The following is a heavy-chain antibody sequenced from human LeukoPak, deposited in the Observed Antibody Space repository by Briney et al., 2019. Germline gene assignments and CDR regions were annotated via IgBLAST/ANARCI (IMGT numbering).Heavy chain of an antibody. CDR1: GGTISSYY. V-gene: IGHV4-59*01. Sequence: SETLSLTCTVSGGTISSYYWSWIRQPPGKGLEWIGYIYYSGSTNYNPSLKSRVSISVDTSKNQFSLKLSSVTAADTAVYYCARTGSTVTMLYPFDHWGQGTLVTVSS. D-gene: IGHD4-17*01. CDR2: IYYSGST. J-gene: IGHJ4*02. CDR3: ARTGSTVTMLYPFDH.